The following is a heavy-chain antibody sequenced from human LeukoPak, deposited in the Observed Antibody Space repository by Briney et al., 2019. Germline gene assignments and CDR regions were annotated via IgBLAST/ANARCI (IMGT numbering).Heavy chain of an antibody. CDR3: ARLELTGYSFDY. CDR2: IYYSGST. V-gene: IGHV4-59*08. D-gene: IGHD3-9*01. Sequence: PSETLSLTCTVAGGSISSYYWSWIRQPPGKGLEWIGYIYYSGSTNYNPSLKSRVTISVDTSKNQFSLKLSSVTAADTAVYYCARLELTGYSFDYWGQGTLVTVSS. CDR1: GGSISSYY. J-gene: IGHJ4*02.